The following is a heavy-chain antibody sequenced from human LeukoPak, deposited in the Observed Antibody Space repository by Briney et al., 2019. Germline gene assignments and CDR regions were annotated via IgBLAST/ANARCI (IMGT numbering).Heavy chain of an antibody. V-gene: IGHV3-23*01. CDR2: ISTKGDST. D-gene: IGHD3-22*01. CDR1: GFTFSNYA. J-gene: IGHJ4*02. Sequence: GGSLRLSCAGSGFTFSNYAMSWVRQAPGKGLEWGSGISTKGDSTYYADSVKGRFTISRDNSKNTVFLQMNSLRAEDTAVYYCAKGSYYDSSGSFYFHFWGQGTLVTVSS. CDR3: AKGSYYDSSGSFYFHF.